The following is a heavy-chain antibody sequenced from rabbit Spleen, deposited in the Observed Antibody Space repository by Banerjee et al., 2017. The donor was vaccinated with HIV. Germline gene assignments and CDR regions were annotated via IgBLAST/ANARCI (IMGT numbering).Heavy chain of an antibody. V-gene: IGHV1S40*01. CDR3: ARGVGSDSWGYGL. CDR1: GVSFSSSYY. D-gene: IGHD6-1*01. J-gene: IGHJ6*01. Sequence: QSLEESGGGLVKPGASLTLTCTASGVSFSSSYYMCWVRQAPGKGLEWIACIYTGSSGSTYYASWAKGRFTISKTSSTTVTLQMTSLTAADTATHFCARGVGSDSWGYGLWGPGTLVTVS. CDR2: IYTGSSGST.